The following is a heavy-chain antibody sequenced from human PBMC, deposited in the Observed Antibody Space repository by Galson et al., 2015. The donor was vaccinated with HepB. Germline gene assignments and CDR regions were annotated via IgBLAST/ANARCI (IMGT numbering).Heavy chain of an antibody. V-gene: IGHV5-51*03. CDR2: IYPGDSDT. CDR1: GYSFTSYW. J-gene: IGHJ4*02. Sequence: QSGAEVKKPGESLKISCKGSGYSFTSYWIGWGRQMPGKGLELMGVIYPGDSDTRYSPSFQGQVTVSADKSISTAYLQWSSLRASGTAMYSCARLSRVGYCSGGSCLEAVYFDYWGPGTLVTVSS. D-gene: IGHD2-15*01. CDR3: ARLSRVGYCSGGSCLEAVYFDY.